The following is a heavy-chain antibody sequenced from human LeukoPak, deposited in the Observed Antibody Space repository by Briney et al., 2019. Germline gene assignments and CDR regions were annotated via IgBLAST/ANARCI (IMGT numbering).Heavy chain of an antibody. CDR3: ARGGYYDSSGYYKYYFDY. J-gene: IGHJ4*02. Sequence: GGSLRLPCAASGFTFSSYGMHWVRQAPGKGLEWVAVIWYDGSNKYYADSVKGRFTISRDNSKNTLYLQMNSLRAEDTAVYYCARGGYYDSSGYYKYYFDYWGQGALVTVSS. V-gene: IGHV3-33*01. CDR2: IWYDGSNK. CDR1: GFTFSSYG. D-gene: IGHD3-22*01.